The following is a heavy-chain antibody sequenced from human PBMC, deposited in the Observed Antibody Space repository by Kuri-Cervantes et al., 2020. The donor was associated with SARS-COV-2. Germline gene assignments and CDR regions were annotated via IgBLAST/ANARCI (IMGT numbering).Heavy chain of an antibody. CDR2: IYYSGST. J-gene: IGHJ3*02. Sequence: SETLSLTCTVSGGSISSSSYYWGWIRQPPGKGLEWTGTIYYSGSTYYNPSVKSRVTISVDTSKNQFSLKLSSVTAADTAVYYCARLVPRTFFYDSSGSMYDAFDIWGQGTMVTVSS. CDR1: GGSISSSSYY. CDR3: ARLVPRTFFYDSSGSMYDAFDI. V-gene: IGHV4-39*01. D-gene: IGHD3-22*01.